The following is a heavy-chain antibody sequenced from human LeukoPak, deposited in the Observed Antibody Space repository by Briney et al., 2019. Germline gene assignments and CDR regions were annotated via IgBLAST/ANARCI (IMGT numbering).Heavy chain of an antibody. V-gene: IGHV4-34*01. CDR2: VSPGGYT. CDR3: ARIRCGRGQARCYNH. D-gene: IGHD2-21*01. J-gene: IGHJ5*02. Sequence: SETLSLTCAVSGVSVSDYYWSWIRQSPEKGLEWIGEVSPGGYTTYNPSLRSRVIISEDTSENQLSLNVTSVTAADTALYYCARIRCGRGQARCYNHWAQGSLVTVSS. CDR1: GVSVSDYY.